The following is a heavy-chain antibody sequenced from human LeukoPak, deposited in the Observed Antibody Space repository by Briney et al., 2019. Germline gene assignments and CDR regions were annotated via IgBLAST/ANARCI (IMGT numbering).Heavy chain of an antibody. CDR2: VKQDGSEK. J-gene: IGHJ4*02. D-gene: IGHD3-22*01. V-gene: IGHV3-7*03. CDR1: GFIFSNYW. CDR3: ARGTDYDASGYVGY. Sequence: GGSLRLSCAASGFIFSNYWMTWVRQPPGKGLEWVANVKQDGSEKDYVDSVKGRFTISRDNAKNSLYLQMNSLRAEDTGVYYCARGTDYDASGYVGYWGQGTLVTVSS.